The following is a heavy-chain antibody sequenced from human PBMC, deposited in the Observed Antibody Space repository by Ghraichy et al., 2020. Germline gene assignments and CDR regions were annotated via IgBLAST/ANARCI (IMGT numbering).Heavy chain of an antibody. Sequence: GGSLRLSCAASGFTFSSYSMNWVRQAPGKGLEWVSSISSSSSYIYYADSVKGRFTISRDNAKNSLYLQMNSLRAEDTAVYYCARSGTSAKLYYYMDVWGKGTTVTVSS. V-gene: IGHV3-21*01. CDR1: GFTFSSYS. CDR3: ARSGTSAKLYYYMDV. J-gene: IGHJ6*03. CDR2: ISSSSSYI. D-gene: IGHD2-2*01.